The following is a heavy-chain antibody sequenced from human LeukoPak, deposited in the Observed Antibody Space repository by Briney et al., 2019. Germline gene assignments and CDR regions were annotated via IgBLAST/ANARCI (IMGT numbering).Heavy chain of an antibody. CDR3: ARGWLQLRY. Sequence: PSETLSLTCTVSGGSISSYYWSWIRQPPGKGLEWIGYIYYSGSTNYNPSLKSRVTISVDTSKNQFSLKPSSVTAADTAVYYCARGWLQLRYWGQGTLVTVSS. CDR2: IYYSGST. D-gene: IGHD5-24*01. V-gene: IGHV4-59*01. J-gene: IGHJ4*02. CDR1: GGSISSYY.